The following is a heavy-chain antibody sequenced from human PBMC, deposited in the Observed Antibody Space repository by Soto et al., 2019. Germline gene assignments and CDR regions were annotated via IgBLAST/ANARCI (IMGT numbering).Heavy chain of an antibody. J-gene: IGHJ4*02. CDR2: INHSGST. CDR3: AGPYYDILTGYYTWTGFDY. CDR1: GGSFSGYY. D-gene: IGHD3-9*01. Sequence: SETLSLTCAVYGGSFSGYYWSWIRQPPGKGLEWIGEINHSGSTNYNPSLKSRVTISVDTSKNQFSLKLSSVTAADTAVYYCAGPYYDILTGYYTWTGFDYWGQGTLVTVSS. V-gene: IGHV4-34*01.